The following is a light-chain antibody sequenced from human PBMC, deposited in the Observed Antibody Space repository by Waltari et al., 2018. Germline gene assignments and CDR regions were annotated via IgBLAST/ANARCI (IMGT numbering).Light chain of an antibody. J-gene: IGKJ1*01. Sequence: DIVLTQTPVSLPVTTGEPASISCRSSQSLLHSNGNTYLHWYLQKPGQSPRLLIYKVTNRESGVPDRFSGSGSGTDFTLKISRVEPEDVGVYYCMQSTKDPRTFGQGTKVEIK. CDR2: KVT. CDR1: QSLLHSNGNTY. CDR3: MQSTKDPRT. V-gene: IGKV2D-29*02.